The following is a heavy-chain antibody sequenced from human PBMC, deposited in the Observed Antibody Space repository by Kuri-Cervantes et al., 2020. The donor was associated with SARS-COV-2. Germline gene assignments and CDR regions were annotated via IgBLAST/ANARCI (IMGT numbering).Heavy chain of an antibody. J-gene: IGHJ4*02. V-gene: IGHV3-23*01. CDR2: ISGSGGST. CDR1: GFTFSSYA. Sequence: GESLKISCAASGFTFSSYAMSWVRQAPGKGLEWVSAISGSGGSTYYADSVKGRFTISRDNSKNTLYLQMNSLRAEDTAVHYCAKAAYYDYVPDYWGQGTLVTVSS. CDR3: AKAAYYDYVPDY. D-gene: IGHD3-16*01.